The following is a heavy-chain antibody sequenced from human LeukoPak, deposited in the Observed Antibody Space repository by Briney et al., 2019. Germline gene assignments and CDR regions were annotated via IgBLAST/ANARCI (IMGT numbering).Heavy chain of an antibody. CDR1: GFTFSSYA. D-gene: IGHD2-2*01. Sequence: PGGSLRLSCAASGFTFSSYAMSWVRQAPGKGLEWVSAISGSGGSTYYADSVKGRFTISRDNSKNTLYLQMNGLRAEDTAVCYCAKGVRVCSSTSCLPLKYYYYGMDVWGQGTTVTVSS. CDR3: AKGVRVCSSTSCLPLKYYYYGMDV. J-gene: IGHJ6*02. V-gene: IGHV3-23*01. CDR2: ISGSGGST.